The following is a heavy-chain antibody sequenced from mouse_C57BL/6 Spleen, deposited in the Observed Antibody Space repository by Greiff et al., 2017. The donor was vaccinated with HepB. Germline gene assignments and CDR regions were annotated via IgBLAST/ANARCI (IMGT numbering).Heavy chain of an antibody. Sequence: QVQLKQPGAELVKPGASVKMSCKASGYTFTSYWITWVKQRPGQGLEWIGDIYPGSGSTNYNEKFKSKATLTVDTSSSTAYMQLSSLTSEDSAVYYCALIYYGNYDWYFDVWGTGTTVTVSS. CDR2: IYPGSGST. J-gene: IGHJ1*03. V-gene: IGHV1-55*01. CDR1: GYTFTSYW. CDR3: ALIYYGNYDWYFDV. D-gene: IGHD2-1*01.